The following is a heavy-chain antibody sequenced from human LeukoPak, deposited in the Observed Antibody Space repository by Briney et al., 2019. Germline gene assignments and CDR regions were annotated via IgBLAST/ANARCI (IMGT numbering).Heavy chain of an antibody. D-gene: IGHD6-19*01. CDR3: AREGSIAVAGSSDY. Sequence: PSETLSLTCAVYGGSFSGYYWSWIRQPPGKGLEWIGEINHSGSTNYNPSLKSRVTISVDTSKNQFSLKLSSVTAADTAVYYCAREGSIAVAGSSDYWGQGTLVTVSS. CDR2: INHSGST. J-gene: IGHJ4*02. V-gene: IGHV4-34*01. CDR1: GGSFSGYY.